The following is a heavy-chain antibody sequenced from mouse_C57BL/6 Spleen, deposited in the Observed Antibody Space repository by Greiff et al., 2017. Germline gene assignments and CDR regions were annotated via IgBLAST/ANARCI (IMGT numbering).Heavy chain of an antibody. Sequence: VQLQQSGAELVRPGASVTLSCKASGYTFTDYEMHWVKQTPVHGLEWIGAIDPETGGTAYNQKFKGKAILTADKSSSTAYMELRSLTSEDSAVYYCTRGTEGGGFDYWGQGTTLTVSS. J-gene: IGHJ2*01. V-gene: IGHV1-15*01. D-gene: IGHD3-1*01. CDR3: TRGTEGGGFDY. CDR2: IDPETGGT. CDR1: GYTFTDYE.